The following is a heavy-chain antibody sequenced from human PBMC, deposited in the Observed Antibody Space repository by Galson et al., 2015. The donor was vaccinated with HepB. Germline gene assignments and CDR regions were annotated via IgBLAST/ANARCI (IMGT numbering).Heavy chain of an antibody. V-gene: IGHV3-66*01. CDR2: IYGGGGT. Sequence: SLRLSCAGSGFTVSSNYMNWVRQAPGKGLEWVSFIYGGGGTHYADAVRGRFIISRDNSKNTLYLAMNSLIAEDTALYYCARDRSDWNQDFWGQGTLVTVSS. J-gene: IGHJ4*02. CDR3: ARDRSDWNQDF. D-gene: IGHD1-1*01. CDR1: GFTVSSNY.